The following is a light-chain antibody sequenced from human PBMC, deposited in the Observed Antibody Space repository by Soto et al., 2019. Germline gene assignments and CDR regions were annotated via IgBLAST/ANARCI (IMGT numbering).Light chain of an antibody. CDR2: DVS. CDR3: TSYTGSSSLPYV. CDR1: SSDVGGYNY. Sequence: QSALTQPASVSGSPGQSITISCTGTSSDVGGYNYVSWYQQHPGKAPKLMIYDVSNRPSGVSNRLSGSKSGNTASLTISGLQAEDEADYYCTSYTGSSSLPYVFGTGTKLTVL. V-gene: IGLV2-14*01. J-gene: IGLJ1*01.